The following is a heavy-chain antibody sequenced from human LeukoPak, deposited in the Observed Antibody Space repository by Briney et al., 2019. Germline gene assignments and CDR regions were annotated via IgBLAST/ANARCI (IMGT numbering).Heavy chain of an antibody. CDR1: RDSISNYY. V-gene: IGHV4-59*01. CDR3: ALYGSGDYFHY. CDR2: VYFSGST. J-gene: IGHJ4*02. Sequence: SETLSLTCTFTRDSISNYYWHWIRQPPGKGLEWIGYVYFSGSTNYNPSLQSRVSISLDTSKNQLSLKLSSVTGADTAMYYCALYGSGDYFHYWGQGTLVTVSS. D-gene: IGHD3-10*01.